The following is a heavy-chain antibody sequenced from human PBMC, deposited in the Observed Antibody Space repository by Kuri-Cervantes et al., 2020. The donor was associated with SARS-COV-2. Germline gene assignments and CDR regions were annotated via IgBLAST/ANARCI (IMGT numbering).Heavy chain of an antibody. CDR1: GFTFSSYG. CDR2: IRYDGSNK. V-gene: IGHV3-30*02. CDR3: ANWGGRVVPAATRPFDY. J-gene: IGHJ4*02. D-gene: IGHD2-2*01. Sequence: GESLKISCVASGFTFSSYGMHWVRQAPGKGLEWVAFIRYDGSNKYYADSVKGRFTISRDNSENTLYLQMNSLRAEDTAVYYCANWGGRVVPAATRPFDYWGQGTLVTVSS.